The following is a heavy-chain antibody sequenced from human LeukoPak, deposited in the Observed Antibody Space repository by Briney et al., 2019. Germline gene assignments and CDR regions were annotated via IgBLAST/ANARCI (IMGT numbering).Heavy chain of an antibody. Sequence: WETLSLTCTVSGGSISSSSYYWGWIRQPPGKGLEWIGSIHYSGSTNYNPSLKSRVTISVDTSKNQFSLKLSSVTAADTAVYYCAREGYCSSTSCYPKPLVTTSNYYYYMDVWGKGTTVTVSS. CDR3: AREGYCSSTSCYPKPLVTTSNYYYYMDV. D-gene: IGHD2-2*01. J-gene: IGHJ6*03. CDR1: GGSISSSSYY. V-gene: IGHV4-39*07. CDR2: IHYSGST.